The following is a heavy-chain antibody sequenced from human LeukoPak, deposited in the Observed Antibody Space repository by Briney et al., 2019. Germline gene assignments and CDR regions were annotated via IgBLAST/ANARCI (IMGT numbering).Heavy chain of an antibody. Sequence: GGSLRLSCAASGFTFSSYAMNWVRQAPGKGLEWASAINGRGDNTYYADSVKGRFTISRDNSKSTLFLQMNSLRAEDTAIYYCAKDRVSPGFNLFDPWGQGTLVTVSP. CDR3: AKDRVSPGFNLFDP. J-gene: IGHJ5*02. CDR2: INGRGDNT. D-gene: IGHD2/OR15-2a*01. V-gene: IGHV3-23*01. CDR1: GFTFSSYA.